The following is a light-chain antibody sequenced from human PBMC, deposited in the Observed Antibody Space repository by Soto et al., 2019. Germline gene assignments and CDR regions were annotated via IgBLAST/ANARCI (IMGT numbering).Light chain of an antibody. CDR2: DDS. CDR3: QVWDGSSDHYV. CDR1: NIGSDS. J-gene: IGLJ1*01. Sequence: SYELTQPPSVSVAPGQTARITCGGDNIGSDSVHWYQQKPGQAPLLVVYDDSDRPSGIPERFSGFSYGNTATLTISRVEAGDEADYYCQVWDGSSDHYVFGTGTKVTVL. V-gene: IGLV3-21*02.